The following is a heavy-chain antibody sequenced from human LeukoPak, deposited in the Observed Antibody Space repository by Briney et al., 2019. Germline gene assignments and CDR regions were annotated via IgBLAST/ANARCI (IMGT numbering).Heavy chain of an antibody. V-gene: IGHV4-39*07. CDR3: ARGGVDIVVVPAAYYYMDV. CDR2: IYYSGST. D-gene: IGHD2-2*03. CDR1: GGSISSSSYY. Sequence: PSETLSLTCTVSGGSISSSSYYWGWIRQPPGKGLEWIGSIYYSGSTYYNPSLKSRVTISVDTSKNQFSLKLSSVTAADTAVYYCARGGVDIVVVPAAYYYMDVWGKGTTVTVSS. J-gene: IGHJ6*03.